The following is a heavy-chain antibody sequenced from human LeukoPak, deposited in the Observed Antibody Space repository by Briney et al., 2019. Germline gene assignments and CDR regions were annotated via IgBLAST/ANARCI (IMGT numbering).Heavy chain of an antibody. Sequence: GGSLRLSCAASGFTVSSNYMSWVRQAPGKGLEWVANIKQDGSEKYYVDSVKGRFTISRDNAKNSLYLQMNSLRAEDTAVYYCARLANYFYGMDVWGQGTTVTVSS. V-gene: IGHV3-7*03. CDR1: GFTVSSNY. J-gene: IGHJ6*02. CDR2: IKQDGSEK. CDR3: ARLANYFYGMDV. D-gene: IGHD3-3*02.